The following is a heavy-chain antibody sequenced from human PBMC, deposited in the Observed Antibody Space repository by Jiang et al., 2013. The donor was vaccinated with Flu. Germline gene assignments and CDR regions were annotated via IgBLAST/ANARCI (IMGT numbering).Heavy chain of an antibody. J-gene: IGHJ6*02. CDR1: GGTFSSYA. V-gene: IGHV1-69*04. Sequence: GAEVKKPGSSVKVSCKASGGTFSSYAISWVRQAPGQGLEWMGRIIPILGIANYAQKFQGRVTITADGSTSTAYMELSSLRSEDTAVYYCATSSLTKKYGMDVWGQGTTVTVSS. D-gene: IGHD6-13*01. CDR2: IIPILGIA. CDR3: ATSSLTKKYGMDV.